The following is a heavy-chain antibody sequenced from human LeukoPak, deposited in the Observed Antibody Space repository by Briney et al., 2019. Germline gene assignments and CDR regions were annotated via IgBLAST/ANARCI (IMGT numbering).Heavy chain of an antibody. CDR3: ARGFGEFRFVC. V-gene: IGHV5-51*01. CDR2: IYPDDSDT. CDR1: GSSFTSYW. Sequence: GESPQIPCKGSGSSFTSYWIGWVRQMPGKGLEWMGIIYPDDSDTRYSPSFQGQVTLSADKSISTAYLQWSSLKASDTAMYYCARGFGEFRFVCRVQGTLVTVSS. D-gene: IGHD3-10*01. J-gene: IGHJ4*02.